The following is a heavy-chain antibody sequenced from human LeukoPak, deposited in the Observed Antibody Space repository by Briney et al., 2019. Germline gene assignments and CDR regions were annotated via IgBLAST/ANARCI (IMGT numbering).Heavy chain of an antibody. V-gene: IGHV1-46*01. CDR2: IIPSGGST. D-gene: IGHD6-19*01. J-gene: IGHJ4*02. CDR3: ARELYPYSSDYDY. CDR1: GYTFTSYY. Sequence: GSVKVSCKASGYTFTSYYMHWVRQAPGQGLEWMGVIIPSGGSTIYAQKFQGRVTMTRDTSTSTVYMELSSLRSEDTAVYYCARELYPYSSDYDYWGQGTLVTVSS.